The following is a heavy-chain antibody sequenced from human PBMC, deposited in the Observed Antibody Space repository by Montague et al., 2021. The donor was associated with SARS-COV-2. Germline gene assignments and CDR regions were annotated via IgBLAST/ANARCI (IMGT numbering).Heavy chain of an antibody. CDR2: IYHSGST. CDR1: VQCFSGEY. V-gene: IGHV4-34*01. Sequence: SETLSLTCAGYVQCFSGEYWSRTRQHPGKGLEWYGEIYHSGSTKYNPSLKSRVTISVDTSKNQFSLKLSSVTAADTAVYYCARGLQRVVPGVLGVGPYYYYYYRDVWGKGTTVTVSS. J-gene: IGHJ6*03. D-gene: IGHD2-2*01. CDR3: ARGLQRVVPGVLGVGPYYYYYYRDV.